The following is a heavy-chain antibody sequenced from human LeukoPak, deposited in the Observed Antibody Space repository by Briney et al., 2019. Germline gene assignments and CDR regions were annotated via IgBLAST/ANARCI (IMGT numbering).Heavy chain of an antibody. V-gene: IGHV3-7*01. J-gene: IGHJ6*02. D-gene: IGHD6-19*01. CDR1: GFTFSSYW. Sequence: GGSLRLSCAASGFTFSSYWMSWVRQAPGKGLEWVANIKQDGSEKYYVDSVKGRFTISRDNAKNSLYLQMNSLRAEDTAVYYCARDPGFLLSTVAGLYYYYGMDVWGQGTTVTVSS. CDR2: IKQDGSEK. CDR3: ARDPGFLLSTVAGLYYYYGMDV.